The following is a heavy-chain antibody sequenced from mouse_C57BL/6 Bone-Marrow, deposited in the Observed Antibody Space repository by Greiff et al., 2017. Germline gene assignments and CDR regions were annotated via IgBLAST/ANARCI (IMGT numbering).Heavy chain of an antibody. Sequence: EVQLVESGGDLVKPGGSLKLSCAASGFTFSSYGMSWVRQTPDKRLEWVATISSGGSYTYYPDSVKGRFTISRDNAKNTLYLQMSSLKSEDTAMYYCARQSTVVARDWYFDVWGTGTTVTVSS. CDR1: GFTFSSYG. CDR2: ISSGGSYT. CDR3: ARQSTVVARDWYFDV. D-gene: IGHD1-1*01. J-gene: IGHJ1*03. V-gene: IGHV5-6*01.